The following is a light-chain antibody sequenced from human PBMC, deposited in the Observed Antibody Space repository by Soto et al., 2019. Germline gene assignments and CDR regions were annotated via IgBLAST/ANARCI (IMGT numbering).Light chain of an antibody. J-gene: IGKJ3*01. V-gene: IGKV3-20*01. CDR2: GAS. Sequence: EVVLTQSPGTLSLSPGERATLSCRASQTLRSSYVAWYQQTAGQAPRLLISGASNRATGIPDRFAGSGSGTDFTLTISRLEPEDFAVYYCQQYGRSPTTFGPGTKVEIK. CDR1: QTLRSSY. CDR3: QQYGRSPTT.